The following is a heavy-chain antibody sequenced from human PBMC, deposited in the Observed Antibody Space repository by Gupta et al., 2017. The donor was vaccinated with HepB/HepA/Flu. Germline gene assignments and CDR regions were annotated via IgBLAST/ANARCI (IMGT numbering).Heavy chain of an antibody. CDR1: GFPLRTSGVG. V-gene: IGHV2-5*02. J-gene: IGHJ4*02. CDR3: AHRPARQLPPRN. CDR2: IYWDDDK. D-gene: IGHD2-2*01. Sequence: QITLKESGPTLVKPTQTLTLTCTFSGFPLRTSGVGVGWIRQPPGKALVWLALIYWDDDKRYSPSLKSRLTITKDTSKNQVVLTMTNMDPVDTATYYCAHRPARQLPPRNWGQGTLVTVSS.